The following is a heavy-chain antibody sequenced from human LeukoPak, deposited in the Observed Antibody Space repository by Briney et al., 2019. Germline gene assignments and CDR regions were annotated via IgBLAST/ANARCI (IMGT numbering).Heavy chain of an antibody. CDR1: GFTFSSNV. CDR3: AKDRIPPAFDI. Sequence: GGSLRLSCAASGFTFSSNVMIWVRQAPRKGLEWVSAISGSGGSTYYADSVKGRFTISRDNSKNTLYLQMNSLRAEDTAVCYCAKDRIPPAFDIWGQGTMVTVSS. V-gene: IGHV3-23*01. J-gene: IGHJ3*02. CDR2: ISGSGGST.